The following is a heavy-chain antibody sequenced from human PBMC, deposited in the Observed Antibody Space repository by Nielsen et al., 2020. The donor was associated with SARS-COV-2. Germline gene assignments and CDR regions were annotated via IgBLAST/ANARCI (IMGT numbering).Heavy chain of an antibody. D-gene: IGHD6-13*01. Sequence: GGSLRLSCVASEFTFSKYGMNWVRQAPGKGLAWVAHINSDGSRTTYADSVKGRFTISRDNSKNTLYLQMNSLRAEDTAVYYCARVYSSSWLRYYYYGMDVWGQGTTVTVSS. CDR1: EFTFSKYG. J-gene: IGHJ6*02. CDR2: INSDGSRT. V-gene: IGHV3-74*01. CDR3: ARVYSSSWLRYYYYGMDV.